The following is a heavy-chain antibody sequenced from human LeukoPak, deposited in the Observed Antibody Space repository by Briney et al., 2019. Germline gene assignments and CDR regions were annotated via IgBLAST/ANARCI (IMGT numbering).Heavy chain of an antibody. CDR2: ISYDGSNE. Sequence: GRSLRLSCAASGFTFSSYAMHWVRQAPGKGLEWVAVISYDGSNEYYADSVKGRFTISRDNSKNTLYLQMNSLRAEDTAVYYCARDLGGEIYWGQGTLVTVSS. CDR1: GFTFSSYA. J-gene: IGHJ4*02. V-gene: IGHV3-30-3*01. D-gene: IGHD4-17*01. CDR3: ARDLGGEIY.